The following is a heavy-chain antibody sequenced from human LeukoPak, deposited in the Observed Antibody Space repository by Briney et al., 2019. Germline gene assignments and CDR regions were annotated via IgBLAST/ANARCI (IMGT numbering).Heavy chain of an antibody. CDR2: INPSGGST. CDR1: GYTFTSYY. CDR3: AKGGPTGDLRSPGRDF. D-gene: IGHD7-27*01. Sequence: ASVKVSCKASGYTFTSYYMHWVRQAPGQGLEWMGIINPSGGSTSYAQKFQGRVTMTRDTSTSTVYMELSSLRADDTAVYHCAKGGPTGDLRSPGRDFWGQGTLVTVSS. V-gene: IGHV1-46*01. J-gene: IGHJ4*02.